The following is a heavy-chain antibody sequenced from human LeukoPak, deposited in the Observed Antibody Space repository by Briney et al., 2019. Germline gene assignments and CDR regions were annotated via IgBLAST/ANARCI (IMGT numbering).Heavy chain of an antibody. Sequence: GRSLRLSCAASGFTFDDYAMHWVRQAPGKGLEWVSGITWNSDNIEYADSVKGRFTISRDNAKNSLYLQMNSLRAEDMALYYCAKGGGGRLIYYYYMDVWGKGTTVTVSS. D-gene: IGHD3-16*01. CDR2: ITWNSDNI. J-gene: IGHJ6*03. V-gene: IGHV3-9*03. CDR3: AKGGGGRLIYYYYMDV. CDR1: GFTFDDYA.